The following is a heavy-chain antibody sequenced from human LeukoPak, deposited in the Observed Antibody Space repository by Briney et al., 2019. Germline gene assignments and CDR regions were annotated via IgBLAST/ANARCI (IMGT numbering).Heavy chain of an antibody. CDR1: GFTVSSNY. CDR2: IYSGGST. CDR3: ASRQGYDYVWGSPSVAFDI. J-gene: IGHJ3*02. V-gene: IGHV3-66*01. Sequence: GGSLRLSCAASGFTVSSNYMSWVRQAPGKGLEWVSVIYSGGSTYYADSVKGRFTISRDNSKNTLYLQMNSLRAEDTAVYYCASRQGYDYVWGSPSVAFDIWGQGTMVTVSS. D-gene: IGHD3-16*01.